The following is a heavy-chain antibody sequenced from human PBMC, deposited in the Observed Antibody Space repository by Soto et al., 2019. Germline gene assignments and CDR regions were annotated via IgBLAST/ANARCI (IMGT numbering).Heavy chain of an antibody. V-gene: IGHV4-59*01. J-gene: IGHJ4*02. CDR3: ARSVAVPGAHIDY. CDR1: GGSISGSY. CDR2: VYYTGST. Sequence: SETLSLTCSVSGGSISGSYWSWIRQSPGKGLEWLGYVYYTGSTNYSPSLRSRVSISVDTSKNEFTLRLSSVTAADTAVYFCARSVAVPGAHIDYWGQGTQVTVSS. D-gene: IGHD6-19*01.